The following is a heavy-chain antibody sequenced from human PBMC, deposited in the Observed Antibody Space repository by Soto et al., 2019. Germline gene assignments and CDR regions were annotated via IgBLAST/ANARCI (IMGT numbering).Heavy chain of an antibody. D-gene: IGHD3-22*01. V-gene: IGHV4-4*07. CDR3: ARGGDSSGYYYASDY. Sequence: SETLSLTCTVSGGSISSYYWSWIRQPAGKGLEWIGHIYSGGSSDYSPSLKSRVTMSVDMSKNQFSLKVRSVTAADTAVYYCARGGDSSGYYYASDYWSQGTLVTVSS. CDR2: IYSGGSS. CDR1: GGSISSYY. J-gene: IGHJ4*02.